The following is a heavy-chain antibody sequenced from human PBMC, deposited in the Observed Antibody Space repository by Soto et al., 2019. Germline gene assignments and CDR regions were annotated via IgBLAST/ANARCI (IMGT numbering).Heavy chain of an antibody. CDR3: ARDYSSSYYGLDN. Sequence: QVQLVESGGGVDQPGRSLRLSCAASGFIFSSYGMHWDRQAPGKGLEWVAVIWYDGSNKYYADSVKGRFIISRDNSRNTLYLQMNSLRAEDTAVYYCARDYSSSYYGLDNWGQGTLVTVSS. J-gene: IGHJ4*02. D-gene: IGHD6-13*01. CDR2: IWYDGSNK. V-gene: IGHV3-33*01. CDR1: GFIFSSYG.